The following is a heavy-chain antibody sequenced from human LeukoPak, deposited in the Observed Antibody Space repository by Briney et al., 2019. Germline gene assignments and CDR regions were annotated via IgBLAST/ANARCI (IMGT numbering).Heavy chain of an antibody. D-gene: IGHD1-7*01. CDR3: ARTTGTTSDY. V-gene: IGHV4-61*02. Sequence: PSQTLSLTCTVSGGYISSGSYYWSWIRQPAGKGLEWIGRIYTSGSTNYNPSLKSRVTISVDTSKNQFSLKLSSVTAAGTAVYCCARTTGTTSDYWGQGTLVTVSS. CDR2: IYTSGST. CDR1: GGYISSGSYY. J-gene: IGHJ4*02.